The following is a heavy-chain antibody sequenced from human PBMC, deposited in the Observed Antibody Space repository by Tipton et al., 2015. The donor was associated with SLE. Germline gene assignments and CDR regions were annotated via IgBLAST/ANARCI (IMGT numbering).Heavy chain of an antibody. Sequence: TLSLTCTVSGGPISSGGYYWTWIRQLPGKGLEWIGYIYYSGNTYYNPSLGSRLTISVDTSKDQFSLRLTSVTAADTAVYYCARATDWNLSPDVWGKGTTGTVSS. V-gene: IGHV4-31*03. CDR2: IYYSGNT. J-gene: IGHJ6*04. CDR1: GGPISSGGYY. D-gene: IGHD1-7*01. CDR3: ARATDWNLSPDV.